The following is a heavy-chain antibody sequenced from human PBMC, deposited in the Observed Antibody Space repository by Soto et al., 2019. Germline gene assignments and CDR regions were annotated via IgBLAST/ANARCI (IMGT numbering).Heavy chain of an antibody. D-gene: IGHD2-2*01. Sequence: ASVKVSCKASGYTFTSYYMHWVRQAPGQGLEWMGIINPSGGSTSYAQKFQGRVTMTRDTSTSTVYMELSSLRSEDTAVYYCARSLILIVVVPAASDAFDIWGQGTMVTVSS. CDR3: ARSLILIVVVPAASDAFDI. V-gene: IGHV1-46*01. CDR1: GYTFTSYY. CDR2: INPSGGST. J-gene: IGHJ3*02.